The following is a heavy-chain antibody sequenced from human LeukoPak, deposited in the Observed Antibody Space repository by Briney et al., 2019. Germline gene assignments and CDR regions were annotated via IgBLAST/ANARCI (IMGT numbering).Heavy chain of an antibody. D-gene: IGHD3-10*01. CDR3: ARYYGSGTLADY. CDR1: GGSISSSSYY. J-gene: IGHJ4*02. V-gene: IGHV4-39*01. CDR2: IYYSGST. Sequence: SEALSLTCTVSGGSISSSSYYWGWIRQPPGKGLEWIGSIYYSGSTYYNPSLKSRVTISVDTSKNQLSLKLSSVTAADTAVYYCARYYGSGTLADYWGQGTLVTVSS.